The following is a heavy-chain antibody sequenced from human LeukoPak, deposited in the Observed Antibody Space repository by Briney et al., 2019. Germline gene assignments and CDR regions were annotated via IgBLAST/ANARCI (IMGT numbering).Heavy chain of an antibody. D-gene: IGHD3-22*01. V-gene: IGHV3-53*01. CDR1: GFTFSSNY. CDR3: TTDLYYYDSSGYYYNLGY. Sequence: GGSLRLSCAASGFTFSSNYMSWVRQAPGKGVEWVSVIYSGGSTYYADSVKGRFTISRDNSKNTLYLQMNSLKTEDTAVYYCTTDLYYYDSSGYYYNLGYWGQGTLVTVSS. J-gene: IGHJ4*02. CDR2: IYSGGST.